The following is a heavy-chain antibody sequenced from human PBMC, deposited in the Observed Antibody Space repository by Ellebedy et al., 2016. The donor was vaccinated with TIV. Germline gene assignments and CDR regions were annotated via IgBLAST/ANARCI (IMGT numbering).Heavy chain of an antibody. CDR3: ARSHSYNSRDAFDI. D-gene: IGHD3-22*01. CDR2: IAYSGAT. V-gene: IGHV4-59*01. Sequence: SETLSLXXSVSGDFINNNYWSWIRQSPGKGLEWIGNIAYSGATKYNPSLKSRVTISADMSTNQFSLRLTSVTAADTAVYYCARSHSYNSRDAFDIWGQGTMVTVSS. J-gene: IGHJ3*02. CDR1: GDFINNNY.